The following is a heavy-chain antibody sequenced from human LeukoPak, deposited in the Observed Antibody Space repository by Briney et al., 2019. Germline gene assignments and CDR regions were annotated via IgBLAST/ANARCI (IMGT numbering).Heavy chain of an antibody. V-gene: IGHV3-23*01. CDR2: ISASGGST. CDR1: GFSFSSYA. Sequence: SGGSLRLSCAASGFSFSSYAMSWVRQAPGKGLEWVSAISASGGSTYYADSVKGRFTISRDNSKNTLFLKINRLSAEDTAVYYCAKGACTDTNCHDLASGYHLYYQLDVWGKGTTVTDPS. D-gene: IGHD2-8*02. J-gene: IGHJ6*03. CDR3: AKGACTDTNCHDLASGYHLYYQLDV.